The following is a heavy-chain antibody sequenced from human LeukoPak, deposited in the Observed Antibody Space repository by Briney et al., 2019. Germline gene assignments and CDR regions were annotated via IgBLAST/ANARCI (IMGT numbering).Heavy chain of an antibody. J-gene: IGHJ4*02. CDR1: GGSFSGYY. CDR2: INHSGST. D-gene: IGHD5-12*01. Sequence: PSETLSLTCAVYGGSFSGYYWSWIRQPPGKGLEWIGEINHSGSTNYNPSLKSRATISVDTSKNQFSLKLSSVTAADTAVYYCARGRVATFGYWGQGTLVTVSS. CDR3: ARGRVATFGY. V-gene: IGHV4-34*01.